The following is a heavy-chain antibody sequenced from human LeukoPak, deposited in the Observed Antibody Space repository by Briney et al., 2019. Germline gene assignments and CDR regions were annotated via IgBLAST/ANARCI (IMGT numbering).Heavy chain of an antibody. CDR1: GGTFSSYA. Sequence: SVKVSCKASGGTFSSYAISWVRQAPGQGLEWMGGIIPIFGTTNYAQKFQGRVTITADESTSTAYMELSSLRSEDTAVYYCAREITAYMSSSWYGFFDYWGQGTLVTVSS. D-gene: IGHD6-13*01. V-gene: IGHV1-69*13. J-gene: IGHJ4*02. CDR3: AREITAYMSSSWYGFFDY. CDR2: IIPIFGTT.